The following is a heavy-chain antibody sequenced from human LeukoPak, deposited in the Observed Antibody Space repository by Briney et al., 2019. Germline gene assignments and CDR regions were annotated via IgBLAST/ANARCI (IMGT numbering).Heavy chain of an antibody. D-gene: IGHD6-13*01. CDR2: IYSGGST. Sequence: GGSLRLSCAASGFTVSSNYMSWVRQAPGKGLEWGSVIYSGGSTYYADSVKGRFTISRDNSRDTLYLQMNSLRAEDTAVYYCSTSPSFGSSWYQFNYWGQGTLVTVSS. V-gene: IGHV3-53*01. J-gene: IGHJ4*02. CDR1: GFTVSSNY. CDR3: STSPSFGSSWYQFNY.